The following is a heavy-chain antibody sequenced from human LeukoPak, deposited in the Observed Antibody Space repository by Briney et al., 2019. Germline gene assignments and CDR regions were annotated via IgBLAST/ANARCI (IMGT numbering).Heavy chain of an antibody. D-gene: IGHD3-22*01. CDR2: INPSGGST. J-gene: IGHJ4*02. Sequence: ASVKVSCKASGYTFTSYYMHWVRQAPGQGLVWMGIINPSGGSTSYAQKFQGRVTMTRDTSTSTVYMELSSLRSEDTAVYYCARDGKGYDSSGYYPFDYWGQGTLVTVSS. CDR1: GYTFTSYY. V-gene: IGHV1-46*01. CDR3: ARDGKGYDSSGYYPFDY.